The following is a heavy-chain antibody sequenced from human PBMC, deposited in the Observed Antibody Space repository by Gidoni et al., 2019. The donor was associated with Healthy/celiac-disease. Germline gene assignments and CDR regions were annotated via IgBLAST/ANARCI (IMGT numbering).Heavy chain of an antibody. CDR1: GGSISSSSYY. V-gene: IGHV4-39*01. CDR2: NYYSGST. CDR3: ARQRRDSRGDY. J-gene: IGHJ4*02. Sequence: QLQLQESGPGLVKPSETLSLTCTVSGGSISSSSYYWGWIRQPPGKGLEWIGSNYYSGSTSYNPSLKSRVTISVDTSKNQFSLKLSSVTAADTAVYYCARQRRDSRGDYWGQGTLVTVSS. D-gene: IGHD3-22*01.